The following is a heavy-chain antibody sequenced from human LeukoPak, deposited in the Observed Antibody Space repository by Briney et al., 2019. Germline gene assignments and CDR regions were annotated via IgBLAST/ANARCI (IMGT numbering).Heavy chain of an antibody. J-gene: IGHJ4*02. CDR2: INHSGST. CDR3: AGCSGASCYYITSPLYFDY. V-gene: IGHV4-34*01. D-gene: IGHD2-15*01. CDR1: GGSFSGYY. Sequence: SESLSLTCAVYGGSFSGYYWSWIRQPPGKGLEWIGEINHSGSTNYNPSLKSRVTISVDTSKNQFSLKLSSVTAADTAVYYCAGCSGASCYYITSPLYFDYWGQGTLVTVSS.